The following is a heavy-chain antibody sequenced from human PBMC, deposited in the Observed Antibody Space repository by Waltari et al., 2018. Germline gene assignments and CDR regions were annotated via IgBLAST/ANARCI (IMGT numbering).Heavy chain of an antibody. CDR1: GGSISSGSYY. CDR3: ARHNYDFWSWNWFDP. J-gene: IGHJ5*02. V-gene: IGHV4-61*09. D-gene: IGHD3-3*01. Sequence: QVQLQESGPGLVKPSQTLSLTCTVSGGSISSGSYYWSWIRQPAGKGLEWIGYIYTSGSTNYNPSLKSRVTISVDTSKNQFSLKLSSVTAADTAVYYCARHNYDFWSWNWFDPWGQGTLVTVSS. CDR2: IYTSGST.